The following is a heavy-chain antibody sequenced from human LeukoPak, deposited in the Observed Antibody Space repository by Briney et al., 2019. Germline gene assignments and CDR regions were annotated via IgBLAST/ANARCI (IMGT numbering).Heavy chain of an antibody. CDR1: GYTFTGYY. CDR3: ARDLLHGAGTYYYYGMDV. D-gene: IGHD6-19*01. Sequence: ASVKVSCKAPGYTFTGYYMHWVRQAPGQGLEWMGWINPNSGGTNYAQKFQGRVTMTRDTSISTAYMELSRLRSDDTAVYYCARDLLHGAGTYYYYGMDVWGQGTTVTVSS. J-gene: IGHJ6*02. CDR2: INPNSGGT. V-gene: IGHV1-2*02.